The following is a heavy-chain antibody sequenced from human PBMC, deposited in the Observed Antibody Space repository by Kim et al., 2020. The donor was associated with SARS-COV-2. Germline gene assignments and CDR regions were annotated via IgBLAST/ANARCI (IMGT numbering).Heavy chain of an antibody. CDR2: SKNKSNSYTT. CDR1: GFIFSDHY. Sequence: GGSLRLSCAASGFIFSDHYMDWVRQAPGKGLEWVGRSKNKSNSYTTEYAASVKGRFIVSRDDSENSLFLQMSSLKSEDTAVYYCTRGGRSGLAGGNWGQGTLVTVSS. V-gene: IGHV3-72*01. D-gene: IGHD6-19*01. J-gene: IGHJ4*02. CDR3: TRGGRSGLAGGN.